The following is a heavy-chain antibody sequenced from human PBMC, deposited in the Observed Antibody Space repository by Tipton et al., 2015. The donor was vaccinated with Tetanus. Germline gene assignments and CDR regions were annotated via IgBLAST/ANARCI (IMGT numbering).Heavy chain of an antibody. CDR1: GFTFSDFA. V-gene: IGHV3-21*04. D-gene: IGHD4-11*01. J-gene: IGHJ6*02. Sequence: SLRLSCAASGFTFSDFAMNWVRQAPGKGLEWVSSISSSGSHMYYAESVRGRFSISRDNAKNSLYLQMSSLKAEDTAVYYCARDYSNKGLDVWGQGTTVTVSS. CDR2: ISSSGSHM. CDR3: ARDYSNKGLDV.